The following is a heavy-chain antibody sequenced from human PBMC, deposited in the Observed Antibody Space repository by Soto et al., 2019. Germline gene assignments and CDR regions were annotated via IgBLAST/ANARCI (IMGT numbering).Heavy chain of an antibody. Sequence: QITLKESGPTLVKPTQTLTLTCTFSGFSLSTSGVGVGWIRQPPGKALEWLALISWNDDKRYSPSLKSRLTSTKDTSKNQVVLTMTNMDPVDTATYYCAHRGARYYYDSLGYFDYWGQGTLVTVSS. V-gene: IGHV2-5*01. CDR3: AHRGARYYYDSLGYFDY. CDR1: GFSLSTSGVG. CDR2: ISWNDDK. D-gene: IGHD3-22*01. J-gene: IGHJ4*02.